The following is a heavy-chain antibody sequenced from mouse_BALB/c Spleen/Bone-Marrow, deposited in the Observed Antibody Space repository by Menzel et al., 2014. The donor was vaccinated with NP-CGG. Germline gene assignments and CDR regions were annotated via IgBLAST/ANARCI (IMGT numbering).Heavy chain of an antibody. Sequence: QVQLQQSGAELAKPGASVKMSCKASGYTFTSYWMHWVKQRPGQGLEWIGYINPSTGYTEHNQRFKDKATLTADKSSNTAYMQLSSLTSEDSAVYYCARRGDSSGYPFAYLGQGTLVTVSA. V-gene: IGHV1-7*01. D-gene: IGHD3-2*01. CDR3: ARRGDSSGYPFAY. CDR1: GYTFTSYW. J-gene: IGHJ3*01. CDR2: INPSTGYT.